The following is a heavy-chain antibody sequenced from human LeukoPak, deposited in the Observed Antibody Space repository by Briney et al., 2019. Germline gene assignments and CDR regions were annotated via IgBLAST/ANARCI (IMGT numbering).Heavy chain of an antibody. V-gene: IGHV3-21*01. CDR3: ARDGGYSYGYYFDY. D-gene: IGHD5-18*01. J-gene: IGHJ4*02. CDR2: ISSSSSYI. CDR1: GSTFSSYS. Sequence: GGSLRLSCAASGSTFSSYSMNWVRQAPGKGLEWVSSISSSSSYIYYADSVKGRFTISRDNAKNSLYLQMNSLRAEDTAVYYCARDGGYSYGYYFDYWGQGTLVTVSS.